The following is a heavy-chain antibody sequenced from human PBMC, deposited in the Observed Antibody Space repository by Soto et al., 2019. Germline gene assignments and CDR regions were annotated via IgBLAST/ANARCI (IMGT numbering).Heavy chain of an antibody. Sequence: LRLSCAASGFTFSSYGMHWVRQAPGKGLEWVAVISYDGSNKYYADSVKGRFTISRDNSKNTLYLQMNSLRAEDTAVYYCAKPIGAAAGPRLIDYYYGMDVWGQGTTVTVSS. CDR3: AKPIGAAAGPRLIDYYYGMDV. V-gene: IGHV3-30*18. J-gene: IGHJ6*02. D-gene: IGHD6-13*01. CDR1: GFTFSSYG. CDR2: ISYDGSNK.